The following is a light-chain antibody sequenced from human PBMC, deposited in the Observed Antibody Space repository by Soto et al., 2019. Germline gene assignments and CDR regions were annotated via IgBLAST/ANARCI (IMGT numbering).Light chain of an antibody. J-gene: IGKJ2*01. CDR3: XXANSCPFT. V-gene: IGKV1-12*01. CDR1: XXXXXX. CDR2: AAS. Sequence: DIQMTQSPSSVSASVGDRXXITXXXXXXXXXXLAWYQQKPGKAPKLLISAASSLQSGVPSRFXXSGXGXDXXXXXXXXXXEDFATYYCXXANSCPFTFGQGTKLEIK.